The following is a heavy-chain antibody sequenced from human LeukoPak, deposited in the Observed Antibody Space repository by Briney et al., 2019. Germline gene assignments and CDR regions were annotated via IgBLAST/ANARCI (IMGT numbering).Heavy chain of an antibody. CDR2: ISYDGSNK. V-gene: IGHV3-30*04. Sequence: QPGGSLRLSCAASGFTFSSYAMHWVRQAPGKGLEWVAVISYDGSNKYYADSVKGRFTISRDNSKNTLYLQMNSLRAEDTAVYYCARDNFSSGWSYHFDYWGQGTLVTASS. CDR3: ARDNFSSGWSYHFDY. J-gene: IGHJ4*02. CDR1: GFTFSSYA. D-gene: IGHD6-19*01.